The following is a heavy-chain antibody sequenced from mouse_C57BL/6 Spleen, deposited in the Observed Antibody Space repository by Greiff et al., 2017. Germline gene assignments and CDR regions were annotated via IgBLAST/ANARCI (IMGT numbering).Heavy chain of an antibody. D-gene: IGHD1-1*01. Sequence: QVHVKQPGAELVRPGSSVKLSCKASGYTFTSYWMHWVKQRPIQGLEWIGNIDPSDSETHYNQKFKDKATLTVDKSSSTAYMQLSSLTSEDSAVYYCARLGVTTVASYYAMDYWGQGTSVTVSS. CDR3: ARLGVTTVASYYAMDY. V-gene: IGHV1-52*01. J-gene: IGHJ4*01. CDR1: GYTFTSYW. CDR2: IDPSDSET.